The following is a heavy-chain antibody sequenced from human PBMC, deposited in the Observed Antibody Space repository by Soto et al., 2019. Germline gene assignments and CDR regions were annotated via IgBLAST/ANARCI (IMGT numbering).Heavy chain of an antibody. D-gene: IGHD6-19*01. J-gene: IGHJ5*02. CDR3: ASDRPDGCRLDP. CDR2: IHYSGST. CDR1: GGSISSGDYY. V-gene: IGHV4-30-4*01. Sequence: QVQLQESGPGLVKPSQTLSLTCTVSGGSISSGDYYWSWIRQPPGKGLEWIGYIHYSGSTYYNPPLKSRVPISVDTSKNQFSLRLSSVTAADTAVYYCASDRPDGCRLDPWGQVTLVTVSS.